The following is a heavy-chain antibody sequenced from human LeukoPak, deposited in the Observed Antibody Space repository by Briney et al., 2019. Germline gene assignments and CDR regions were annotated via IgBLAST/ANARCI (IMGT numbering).Heavy chain of an antibody. V-gene: IGHV4-39*01. D-gene: IGHD2-8*01. J-gene: IGHJ1*01. Sequence: PSETLSLTCTVSGGSISGSSYFWGWIRQPPGKGLEWIGSIYYSGSTYYNPSLKSRVTISVDTSKNQFTLKLSSVTAADTAVYYCASIALMVYAVPDNREYFQHWGQGTLVTVSS. CDR1: GGSISGSSYF. CDR2: IYYSGST. CDR3: ASIALMVYAVPDNREYFQH.